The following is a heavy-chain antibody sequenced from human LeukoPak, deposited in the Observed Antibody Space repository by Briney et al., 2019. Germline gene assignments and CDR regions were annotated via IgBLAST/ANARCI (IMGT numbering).Heavy chain of an antibody. V-gene: IGHV3-15*01. J-gene: IGHJ4*02. D-gene: IGHD3-10*01. CDR1: GFTLSNAW. CDR3: TTITMVRGPFDY. Sequence: GGSLRLSCAASGFTLSNAWMSWVRQAPGKGLEWVGRIKSKTDGGTTDYAAPVKGRFTISRDDSKNTLYLQMNSLKTEDTAVYYCTTITMVRGPFDYWGQGTLVTVSS. CDR2: IKSKTDGGTT.